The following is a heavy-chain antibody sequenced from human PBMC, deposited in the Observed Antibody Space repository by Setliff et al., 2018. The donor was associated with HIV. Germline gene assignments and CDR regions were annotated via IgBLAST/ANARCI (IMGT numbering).Heavy chain of an antibody. CDR2: IIPIFGTT. CDR1: VGTFSSYG. CDR3: ARESACSSTSCPKVLDY. V-gene: IGHV1-69*05. J-gene: IGHJ4*02. D-gene: IGHD2-2*01. Sequence: SVKVSCKTSVGTFSSYGVSWVRQAPGQGLQWMGGIIPIFGTTDYTQRFQGRVTITTDEPATTVYMELSGLRSEDTAVYYCARESACSSTSCPKVLDYWGQGTLVTVSS.